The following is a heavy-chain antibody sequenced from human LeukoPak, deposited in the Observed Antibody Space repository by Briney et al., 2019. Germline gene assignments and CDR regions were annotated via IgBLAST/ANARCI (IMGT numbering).Heavy chain of an antibody. CDR1: GGSFSGYY. J-gene: IGHJ5*02. CDR3: ARVNRGAYDS. CDR2: LYSGGTT. D-gene: IGHD5-12*01. Sequence: ETLSLTCAVYGGSFSGYYWSWIRQPPGKGLEWISVLYSGGTTYYADSVKGRFSISRDNSNNTLYLQMNSLRAEDTAVYYCARVNRGAYDSWGQGTLVTVSS. V-gene: IGHV3-53*01.